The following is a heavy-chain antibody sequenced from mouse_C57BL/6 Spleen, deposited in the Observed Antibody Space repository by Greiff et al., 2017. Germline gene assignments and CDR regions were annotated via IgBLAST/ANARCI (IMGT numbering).Heavy chain of an antibody. CDR3: APYGSSSDY. Sequence: EVPLHQSGAELVKPGASVKLSCTASGFNIKDYYMHWVKQRTEQGLEWIGRIDPEDGEPKYAPKFQGKATITADTSSNTAYLQLSSLTSEDTAVYYCAPYGSSSDYWGQGTTLTVSS. J-gene: IGHJ2*01. CDR2: IDPEDGEP. D-gene: IGHD1-1*01. V-gene: IGHV14-2*01. CDR1: GFNIKDYY.